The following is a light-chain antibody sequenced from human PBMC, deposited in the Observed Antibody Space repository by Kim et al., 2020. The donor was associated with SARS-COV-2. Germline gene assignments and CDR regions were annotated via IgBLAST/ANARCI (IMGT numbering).Light chain of an antibody. CDR1: NIGSKS. CDR2: YDS. Sequence: SYELTKPPSVSVAPGKTARITCGGNNIGSKSVHWYQQKLGQAPVLVIYYDSDRPSGIPERFSGSNSGNTATLTISRVEAGDEADYYCQVWDSSSDHRVFGGGTKLTVL. V-gene: IGLV3-21*04. CDR3: QVWDSSSDHRV. J-gene: IGLJ3*02.